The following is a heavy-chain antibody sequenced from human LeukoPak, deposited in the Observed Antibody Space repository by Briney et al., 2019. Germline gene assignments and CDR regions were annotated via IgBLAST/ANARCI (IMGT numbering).Heavy chain of an antibody. CDR1: GFTFSSYA. CDR2: IKQDGSEK. D-gene: IGHD3-22*01. J-gene: IGHJ3*02. CDR3: ARVSDYYDSGAFDI. Sequence: GGSLRLSCAASGFTFSSYAMSWVRQAPGKGLEWVANIKQDGSEKYYVDSVKGRFTISRDNAKNSLYLQMNSLRAEDTAVYYCARVSDYYDSGAFDIWGQGTMVTVSS. V-gene: IGHV3-7*01.